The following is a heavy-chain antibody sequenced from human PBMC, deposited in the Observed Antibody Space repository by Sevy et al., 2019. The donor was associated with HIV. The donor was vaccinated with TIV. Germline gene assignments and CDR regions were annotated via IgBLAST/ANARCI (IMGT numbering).Heavy chain of an antibody. J-gene: IGHJ2*01. D-gene: IGHD2-15*01. V-gene: IGHV3-53*01. Sequence: GGSLRLSCAASGFTVSSNYMSWVRQAPGKGLEWVSVIYSGGSTYYADFVKGRFTISRDNSKNTLYLQMNSLRAEDTAVYYCARDSRYCSGGSCGNAGYFDLWGRGTLVTVSS. CDR2: IYSGGST. CDR3: ARDSRYCSGGSCGNAGYFDL. CDR1: GFTVSSNY.